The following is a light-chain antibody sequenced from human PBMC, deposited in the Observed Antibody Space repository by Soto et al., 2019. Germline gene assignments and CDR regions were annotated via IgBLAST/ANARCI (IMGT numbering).Light chain of an antibody. V-gene: IGLV1-40*01. CDR1: SSNIGAGYD. Sequence: QSVLTQPPSVSGAPGQRVTIYCTGSSSNIGAGYDVNWYQQVPGTAPKLLIYDNSNRPSGVPDRFSGSKSGTSASLAITGLQAEDEADYYCQSYDSSLSCNWVVGGGTKVTVL. CDR2: DNS. CDR3: QSYDSSLSCNWV. J-gene: IGLJ3*02.